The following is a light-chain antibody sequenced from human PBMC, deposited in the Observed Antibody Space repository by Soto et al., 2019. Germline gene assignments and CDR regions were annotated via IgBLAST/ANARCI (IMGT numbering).Light chain of an antibody. CDR2: DSN. CDR1: SSNIGAGRD. CDR3: ESYGGSLSRGYV. V-gene: IGLV1-40*01. J-gene: IGLJ1*01. Sequence: QSVLTQPPSVSGAPGQRVTISCTGSSSNIGAGRDVHWYRQLPGAAPKFLISDSNHRPSGVPDRFSVSKSGATASLAITGLGREDAGAYFCESYGGSLSRGYVFGSGTKVTVL.